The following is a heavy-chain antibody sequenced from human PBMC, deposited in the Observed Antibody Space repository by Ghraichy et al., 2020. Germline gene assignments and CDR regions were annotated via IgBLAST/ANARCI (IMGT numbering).Heavy chain of an antibody. CDR3: ARVRGYSAYDPAVGHEFISRFDGLDV. Sequence: GGSLRLSCAASGFSFSNYAMHWVRQAPGTGLEGVATIWSDGSKKYYSDSVKGRFTISRDNSKNTVYLQMNSLRAEDTAVYFCARVRGYSAYDPAVGHEFISRFDGLDVWGQGTTVTVSS. J-gene: IGHJ6*02. D-gene: IGHD5-12*01. CDR1: GFSFSNYA. V-gene: IGHV3-33*01. CDR2: IWSDGSKK.